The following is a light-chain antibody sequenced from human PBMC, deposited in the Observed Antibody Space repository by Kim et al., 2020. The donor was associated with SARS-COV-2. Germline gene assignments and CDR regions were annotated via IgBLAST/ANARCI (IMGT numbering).Light chain of an antibody. CDR1: SSNIRAGYD. CDR3: QSYDNSLSGYV. J-gene: IGLJ1*01. Sequence: VTMSGTSISSNIRAGYDVHWYQQLPGTAPNLLIYDDSNRPSGVPDRFSGSKSGTSASLAITGLQTEDEADYYCQSYDNSLSGYVFGAGTKVTVL. V-gene: IGLV1-40*01. CDR2: DDS.